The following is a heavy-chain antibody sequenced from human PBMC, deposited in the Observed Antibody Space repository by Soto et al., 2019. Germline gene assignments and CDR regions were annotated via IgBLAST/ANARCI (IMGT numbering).Heavy chain of an antibody. CDR2: ISSSGGTI. Sequence: EVQLVESGGGLVQPGGSVRLSCAASGFTFSTNSMNWVRQAPGKGLERVSFISSSGGTIYYADSVKGRFTISRDNAKNSLYLQMNSLSDEDTAVYYCARLSVRYCSGGSGRQLDYWGQGTLVTVSS. V-gene: IGHV3-48*02. CDR1: GFTFSTNS. J-gene: IGHJ4*02. CDR3: ARLSVRYCSGGSGRQLDY. D-gene: IGHD2-15*01.